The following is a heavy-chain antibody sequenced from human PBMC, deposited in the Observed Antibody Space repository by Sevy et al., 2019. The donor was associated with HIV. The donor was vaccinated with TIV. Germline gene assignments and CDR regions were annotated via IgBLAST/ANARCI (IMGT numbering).Heavy chain of an antibody. V-gene: IGHV3-23*01. CDR3: ASEVCTKRHDY. D-gene: IGHD2-8*01. CDR2: LSFGCGEI. CDR1: GFTFSKYS. Sequence: GGSLRLSCAGSGFTFSKYSMSWVRQPPGKGLEWVSTLSFGCGEINYADSVKGRFTISRDNSKSSVYLQMNNLRPDDTAVYYCASEVCTKRHDYWGQGTLVTVSS. J-gene: IGHJ4*02.